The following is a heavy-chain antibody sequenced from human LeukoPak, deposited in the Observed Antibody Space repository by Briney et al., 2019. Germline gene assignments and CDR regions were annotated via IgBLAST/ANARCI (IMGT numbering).Heavy chain of an antibody. CDR2: ISYNGGRK. D-gene: IGHD3-22*01. Sequence: GGSLRLSCVASGFSFSGYAIHWVRQAPGKGLEWVALISYNGGRKDYADSVKGRFTIDRDNSKNTVYLQLNSLRPDDTAIYFCARQEARNYYYEGLDYWGQGNLVTVSS. CDR3: ARQEARNYYYEGLDY. CDR1: GFSFSGYA. V-gene: IGHV3-30*04. J-gene: IGHJ4*02.